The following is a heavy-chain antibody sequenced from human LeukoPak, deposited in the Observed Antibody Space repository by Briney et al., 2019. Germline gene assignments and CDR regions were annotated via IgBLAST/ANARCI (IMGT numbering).Heavy chain of an antibody. CDR3: AREVSAETLVAFDI. V-gene: IGHV3-30*03. J-gene: IGHJ3*02. CDR1: GFTFSSYG. CDR2: ISYDGSNK. Sequence: GGSLRLSCAASGFTFSSYGMHWVRQAPGKGLEWVAVISYDGSNKYYADSVKGRFTISRDNSKNTLYLQMNSLRAEDTAVYYCAREVSAETLVAFDIWGQGTMVTVSS. D-gene: IGHD2-21*01.